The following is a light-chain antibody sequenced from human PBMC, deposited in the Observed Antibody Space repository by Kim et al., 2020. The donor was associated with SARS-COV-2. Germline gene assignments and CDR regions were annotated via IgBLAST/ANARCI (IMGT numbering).Light chain of an antibody. J-gene: IGLJ3*02. CDR3: QSYDNYNQV. CDR1: RGSIASNY. V-gene: IGLV6-57*01. Sequence: GQPFTVACTRSRGSIASNYVQWYKLRPGNSPTTVIYGDDQRPSGVPDRFSGSIDSSANSASLTISSLKTEDEADYYCQSYDNYNQVFGGGTKLTVL. CDR2: GDD.